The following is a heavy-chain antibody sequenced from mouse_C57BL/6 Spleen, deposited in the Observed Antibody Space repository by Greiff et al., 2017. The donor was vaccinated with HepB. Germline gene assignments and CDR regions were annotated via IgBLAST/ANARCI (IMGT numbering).Heavy chain of an antibody. D-gene: IGHD1-1*01. Sequence: VQLQQSGPELVKPGASVKISCKASGYTFTDYYMNWVKQSHGKSLEWIGDINPNNGGTSYNQKFKGKATLTVDKSSSTAYMELRSLTSEDSAVYYCARWGTTVHGGFAYWGQGTLVTVSA. CDR1: GYTFTDYY. J-gene: IGHJ3*01. V-gene: IGHV1-26*01. CDR3: ARWGTTVHGGFAY. CDR2: INPNNGGT.